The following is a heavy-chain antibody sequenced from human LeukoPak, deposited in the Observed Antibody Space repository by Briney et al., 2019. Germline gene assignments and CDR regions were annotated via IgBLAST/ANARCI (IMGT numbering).Heavy chain of an antibody. V-gene: IGHV3-11*01. Sequence: KAGGSLRLSCAASGFTFSDYYMSWIRQAPGKGPEWVSYISSSGSTIYYADSVKGRFTISRDNAKNSLYLQMNSLRAEDTAVYYCARGDYVWGSYRQYYFDYWGQGTLVTVSS. CDR2: ISSSGSTI. CDR1: GFTFSDYY. CDR3: ARGDYVWGSYRQYYFDY. D-gene: IGHD3-16*02. J-gene: IGHJ4*02.